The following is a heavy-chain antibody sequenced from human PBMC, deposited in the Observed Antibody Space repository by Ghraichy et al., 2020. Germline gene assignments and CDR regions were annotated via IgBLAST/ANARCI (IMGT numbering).Heavy chain of an antibody. CDR1: GGSISSYY. D-gene: IGHD2-8*02. CDR3: ARTETDSGYYYYMDV. V-gene: IGHV4-59*08. J-gene: IGHJ6*03. Sequence: SEPLSLTCTVSGGSISSYYWSWIRQPPGKGMEWIGYIYYSGSTNYNPSLKSRVTISVDTSKNQFSLKLSSVTAADTAVYYCARTETDSGYYYYMDVWGKGTTVTVSS. CDR2: IYYSGST.